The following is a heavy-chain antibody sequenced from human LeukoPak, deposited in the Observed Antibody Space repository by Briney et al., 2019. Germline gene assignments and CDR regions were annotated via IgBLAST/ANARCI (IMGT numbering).Heavy chain of an antibody. CDR3: ARVEGPGGFGELLFFY. CDR1: GGSISSYY. Sequence: SETPSLTCTVSGGSISSYYWSWIRQPPGKGLEWIGYIYYSGSTNYNPSLKSRVTISVDTSKNQFSLKLSSVTAADTAVYYCARVEGPGGFGELLFFYWGQGTLVTVSS. V-gene: IGHV4-59*01. J-gene: IGHJ4*02. CDR2: IYYSGST. D-gene: IGHD3-10*01.